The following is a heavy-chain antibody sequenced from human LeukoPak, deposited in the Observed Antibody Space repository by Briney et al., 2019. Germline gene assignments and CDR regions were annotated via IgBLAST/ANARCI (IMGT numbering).Heavy chain of an antibody. CDR3: AKGLTTVTTHGMDV. D-gene: IGHD4-17*01. CDR2: ISWKSTKI. CDR1: GFAFDDYA. Sequence: PGGSLRLSCAASGFAFDDYAMHWVRQAPGKGLEWVSGISWKSTKIGYADSVKSRFTISRDNAKNSLYLQMNSLRAEDTALYYCAKGLTTVTTHGMDVWGQGTTVTVSS. J-gene: IGHJ6*02. V-gene: IGHV3-9*01.